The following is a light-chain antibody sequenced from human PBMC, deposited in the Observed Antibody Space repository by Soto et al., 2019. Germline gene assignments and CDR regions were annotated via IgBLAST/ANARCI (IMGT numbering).Light chain of an antibody. V-gene: IGKV3-20*01. CDR3: LQYATPSYT. CDR2: GAF. Sequence: EIVLTQTPGTLSLSPGERASLSCRASQSVSSNSLAWYQQRPGQPPRLLISGAFNRATAIPDRFSGSGSETDFTLTISRLEPEDFAVYYCLQYATPSYTFGQGTKLEI. CDR1: QSVSSNS. J-gene: IGKJ2*01.